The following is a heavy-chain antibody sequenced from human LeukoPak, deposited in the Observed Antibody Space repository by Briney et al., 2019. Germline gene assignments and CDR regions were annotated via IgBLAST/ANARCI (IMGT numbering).Heavy chain of an antibody. Sequence: PGGSLRLSCAASGFTFSHDWMSWVRQAPGKGLKWVANIKPDGSEKYYVDSVKGRFTISRDNAKNSLYLQMDSLRAEDTAVYYCAREDMWAFDIWGQGTMVTVSS. CDR3: AREDMWAFDI. CDR1: GFTFSHDW. CDR2: IKPDGSEK. J-gene: IGHJ3*02. V-gene: IGHV3-7*01. D-gene: IGHD2-15*01.